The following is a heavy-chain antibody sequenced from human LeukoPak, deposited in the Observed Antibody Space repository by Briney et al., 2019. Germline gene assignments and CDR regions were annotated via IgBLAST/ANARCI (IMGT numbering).Heavy chain of an antibody. CDR1: GFTFDDYA. CDR3: AKDKTDDYGSNSPSRYLDL. D-gene: IGHD4-23*01. CDR2: ISWNSDGI. J-gene: IGHJ2*01. V-gene: IGHV3-9*01. Sequence: GVSLRLSCAASGFTFDDYAMHWVRQAPGKGLEWVSGISWNSDGIGYADSVKGRFTISRDNAKNSLYLQMNSLRAEDTALYYCAKDKTDDYGSNSPSRYLDLWGRGTLVTVSS.